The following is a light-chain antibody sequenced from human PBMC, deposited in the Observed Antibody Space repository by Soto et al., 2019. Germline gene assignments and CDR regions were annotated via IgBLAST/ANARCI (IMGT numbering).Light chain of an antibody. CDR3: QQSYTTPS. CDR1: QTIGIS. Sequence: IQLTQSPSSLSASVGDRVTITCRASQTIGISLNWYQQEPGKVPKLLIYAGSSLQGGVPSRFSGSGSGTDFTLTISSLQPEDFATYDCQQSYTTPSFGQGTKVEI. V-gene: IGKV1-39*01. J-gene: IGKJ1*01. CDR2: AGS.